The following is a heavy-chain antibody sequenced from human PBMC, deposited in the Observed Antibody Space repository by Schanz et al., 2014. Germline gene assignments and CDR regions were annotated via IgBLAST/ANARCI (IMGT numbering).Heavy chain of an antibody. V-gene: IGHV3-7*01. Sequence: EVQLGESGGGLVQPGGSLRLSCAASGFTFSTYWMSWVRQAPGKGLEWVANIKQDESERSYVDSVKGRFTISRDNAKNSLYLQMNSLRAEDTAVYYCARDKGGYYPFDYWGQGTLVTVSS. CDR1: GFTFSTYW. J-gene: IGHJ4*02. CDR3: ARDKGGYYPFDY. D-gene: IGHD3-3*01. CDR2: IKQDESER.